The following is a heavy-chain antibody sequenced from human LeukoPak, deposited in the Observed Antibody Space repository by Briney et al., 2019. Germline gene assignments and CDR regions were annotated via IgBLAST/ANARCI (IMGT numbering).Heavy chain of an antibody. CDR3: ARAEAAAGTYYWFDP. CDR1: GYTFTSYA. D-gene: IGHD6-13*01. V-gene: IGHV7-4-1*02. CDR2: INTNTGNP. Sequence: ASVKVSCEASGYTFTSYAMNWVRQAPGQGLEWMGWINTNTGNPTYAQGFTGRFVFSLDTSVSTAYLQISSLKAEDTAVYYCARAEAAAGTYYWFDPWGQGTLVTVSS. J-gene: IGHJ5*02.